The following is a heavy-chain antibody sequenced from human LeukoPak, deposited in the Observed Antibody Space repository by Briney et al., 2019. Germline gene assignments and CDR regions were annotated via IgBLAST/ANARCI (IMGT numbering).Heavy chain of an antibody. D-gene: IGHD2-21*02. CDR1: GFSFTYG. CDR2: INHSGST. Sequence: GTLRLSCAASGFSFTYGMSWVRQAPGKGLEWIGEINHSGSTNYNPSLKSRVTISVDTSKNQFSLKLSSVTAADTAVYYCARQRYCGGDCYYYFDYWGQGTLVTVSS. V-gene: IGHV4-34*01. CDR3: ARQRYCGGDCYYYFDY. J-gene: IGHJ4*02.